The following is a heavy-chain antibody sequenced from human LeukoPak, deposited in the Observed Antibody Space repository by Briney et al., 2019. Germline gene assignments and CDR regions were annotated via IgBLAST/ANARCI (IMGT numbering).Heavy chain of an antibody. D-gene: IGHD3-10*01. J-gene: IGHJ6*02. CDR3: ARLGPMVRGVIITDYYYGMDV. CDR1: GGSISSYY. V-gene: IGHV4-59*01. Sequence: SETLSLTCTVSGGSISSYYWSWIRQPPGKGLEWIGYIYYSGSTNYNPSLKSRVTISVDTSKNQFSLKLSSVTAADPAVYYCARLGPMVRGVIITDYYYGMDVWGQGTTVTVSS. CDR2: IYYSGST.